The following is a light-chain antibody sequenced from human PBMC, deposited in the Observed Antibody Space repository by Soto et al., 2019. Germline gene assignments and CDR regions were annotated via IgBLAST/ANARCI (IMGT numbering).Light chain of an antibody. J-gene: IGKJ2*01. CDR2: AAS. Sequence: DIQMTQSPSSVSASVGDRVTITSRASKVISSWLAWDQQKPGKAPKLLIYAASSLQNGVPSRFSGSGCGPDVKHPVIRLQREDLASDYCQQSNSFPYTLGEGTKLEIQ. V-gene: IGKV1-12*01. CDR1: KVISSW. CDR3: QQSNSFPYT.